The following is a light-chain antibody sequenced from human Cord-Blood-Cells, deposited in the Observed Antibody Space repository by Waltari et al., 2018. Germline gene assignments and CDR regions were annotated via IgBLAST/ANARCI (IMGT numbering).Light chain of an antibody. J-gene: IGKJ2*01. Sequence: DMQMTQSPSSMSASVGDRVTITGRASQSISSYLNWYQQKPGKAPKLRIYAASSLQSGVPSRFSGSRSGTDFTLTISSLQPEDFATYYCQQSYSTPYTFGQGTKLEIK. CDR2: AAS. CDR3: QQSYSTPYT. CDR1: QSISSY. V-gene: IGKV1-39*01.